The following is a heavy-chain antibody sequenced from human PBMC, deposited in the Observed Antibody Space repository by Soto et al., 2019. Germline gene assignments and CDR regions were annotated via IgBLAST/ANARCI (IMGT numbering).Heavy chain of an antibody. CDR1: GGSISSYD. J-gene: IGHJ5*02. Sequence: SETLSLTCTVSGGSISSYDGSWIRQPPGKGLEWIGYIYYSGSTNYNPSLKSRVTISVDTSKNQFSLKLSSVTAADTAVYYCAREGAPPGFDPWGQGTLVTVSS. V-gene: IGHV4-59*01. CDR2: IYYSGST. CDR3: AREGAPPGFDP.